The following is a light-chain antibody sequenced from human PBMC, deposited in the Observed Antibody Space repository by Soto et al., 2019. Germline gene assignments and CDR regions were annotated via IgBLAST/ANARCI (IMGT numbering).Light chain of an antibody. CDR3: QQYGDSLYT. Sequence: IVLTQSPGTLSLSPGESATLSCRASQRISSGYLAWYQQKPGQAPRLLIYGASSRSTGIPDRFSGSGSGPDFTLTISTLEPEDFALYYCQQYGDSLYTFGQGTKLEIK. V-gene: IGKV3-20*01. CDR2: GAS. J-gene: IGKJ2*01. CDR1: QRISSGY.